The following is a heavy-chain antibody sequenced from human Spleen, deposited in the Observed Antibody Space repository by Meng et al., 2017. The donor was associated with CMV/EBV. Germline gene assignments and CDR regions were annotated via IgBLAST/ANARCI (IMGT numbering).Heavy chain of an antibody. V-gene: IGHV3-7*01. J-gene: IGHJ4*02. Sequence: CSFCIYWITCVRQAAARGLDWVANINQAGSGTSHLYPVNRRFTTFSDNAKNSMLLKMYNLRADDTGFYYCAIRHDISGYYLSFFDSWGQGTLVTVSS. CDR3: AIRHDISGYYLSFFDS. CDR1: CSFCIYW. D-gene: IGHD3-22*01. CDR2: INQAGSGT.